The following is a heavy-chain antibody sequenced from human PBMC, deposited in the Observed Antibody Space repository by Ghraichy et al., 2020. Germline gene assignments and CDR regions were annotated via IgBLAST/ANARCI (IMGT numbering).Heavy chain of an antibody. CDR3: ARPEYSTYYFDY. Sequence: SCAASGFTFSDYYMSWIRQAPGKGLEWVSSISTSSVYINYADSVRGRFTISRDNDKNSLYLQMSNLRAEDTAIYYCARPEYSTYYFDYWGQGTLVTVSS. CDR1: GFTFSDYY. D-gene: IGHD4-11*01. J-gene: IGHJ4*02. V-gene: IGHV3-11*03. CDR2: ISTSSVYI.